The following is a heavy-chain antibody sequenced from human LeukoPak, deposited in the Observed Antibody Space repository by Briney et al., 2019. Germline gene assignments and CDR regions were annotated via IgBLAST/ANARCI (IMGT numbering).Heavy chain of an antibody. D-gene: IGHD5-12*01. J-gene: IGHJ4*02. CDR1: GYIFSSDW. CDR2: IYPGDSDT. CDR3: ARRSSGYEYFDY. Sequence: GESLKISCQGSGYIFSSDWIGWVRQMPRKGLEWMGIIYPGDSDTRYSPSFRGQVTISADKSISTAYLQWSSLKASDSAMYYCARRSSGYEYFDYWGQGTLVTVSS. V-gene: IGHV5-51*01.